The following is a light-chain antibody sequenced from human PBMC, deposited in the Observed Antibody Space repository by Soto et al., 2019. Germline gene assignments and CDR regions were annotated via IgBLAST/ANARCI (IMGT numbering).Light chain of an antibody. Sequence: DIQMSQSPSTLSGSVGDRVTITCRPSQTISSWLAWYQQKPGKAPKLLIYKASTLKSGVPSRFSGSGSGTEFTLTISSLQPDDFATYYCQHYNSYSEAFGQGT. CDR3: QHYNSYSEA. V-gene: IGKV1-5*03. CDR1: QTISSW. J-gene: IGKJ1*01. CDR2: KAS.